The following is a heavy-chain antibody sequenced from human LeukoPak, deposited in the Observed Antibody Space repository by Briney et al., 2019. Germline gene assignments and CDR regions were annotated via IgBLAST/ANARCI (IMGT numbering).Heavy chain of an antibody. D-gene: IGHD3-9*01. V-gene: IGHV3-23*01. CDR2: ISSSGSRT. CDR1: GSTFNSYA. Sequence: GGSLRLSCAASGSTFNSYAMTWVRQAPGKGLEWVSAISSSGSRTNYADSVKGRFTISRDNSKNTLYLQMNSLRAEDTAVYYCAKALSTYDILPRYFDYWGQGTLVTVSS. CDR3: AKALSTYDILPRYFDY. J-gene: IGHJ4*02.